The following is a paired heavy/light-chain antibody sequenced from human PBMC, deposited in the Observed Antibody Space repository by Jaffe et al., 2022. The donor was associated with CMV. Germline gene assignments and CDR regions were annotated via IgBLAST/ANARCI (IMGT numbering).Heavy chain of an antibody. Sequence: EVQLVESGGGLVKPGGSLRLSCAASGFTFSNAWMSWVRQAPGKGLEWVGRIKSKTHGGTPDYAAPVKGRFSISRDDSKNILYLQMNSLKTEDTAVYYCTPERALDYGDYLGAFDVWGQGTMIIVSS. CDR1: GFTFSNAW. J-gene: IGHJ3*01. CDR2: IKSKTHGGTP. CDR3: TPERALDYGDYLGAFDV. V-gene: IGHV3-15*01. D-gene: IGHD4-17*01.
Light chain of an antibody. V-gene: IGKV1-5*03. CDR3: QQYYSYRT. CDR2: KAS. Sequence: DIQLTQSPSTLSASVGDRVTITCRASQSISIWLAWYQQKPGKAPNLLIYKASSLQSGVPSRFSGSGSGTEFTLTISSLQPDDFATYYCQQYYSYRTFGQGTTVEIK. J-gene: IGKJ1*01. CDR1: QSISIW.